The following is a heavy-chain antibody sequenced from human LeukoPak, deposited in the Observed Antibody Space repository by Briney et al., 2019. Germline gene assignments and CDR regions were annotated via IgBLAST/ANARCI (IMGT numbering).Heavy chain of an antibody. CDR2: INHNXNVN. D-gene: IGHD3-16*01. CDR1: GFTFSSYW. CDR3: ARGGGLDV. Sequence: GGSLRLSCAASGFTFSSYWMNWARQAPGKGLEWVASINHNXNVNXXVDSVKGRFTISRDNAKNSLYLQMSNLRAEDTAVYFCARGGGLDVWGQGATVTVSS. J-gene: IGHJ6*02. V-gene: IGHV3-7*03.